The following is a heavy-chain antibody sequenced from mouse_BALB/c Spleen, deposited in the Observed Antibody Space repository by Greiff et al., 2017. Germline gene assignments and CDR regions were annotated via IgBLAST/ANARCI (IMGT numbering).Heavy chain of an antibody. CDR1: GFNIKDYY. Sequence: EVKLQESGAELVRSGASVKLSCTASGFNIKDYYMHWVKQRPEQGLEWIGWIDPENGDTEYAPKFQGKATMTADTSSNTAYLQLSSLTSEDTAVYYCNAYYYGSSYRYFDVWGAGTTVTVSS. V-gene: IGHV14-4*02. D-gene: IGHD1-1*01. J-gene: IGHJ1*01. CDR3: NAYYYGSSYRYFDV. CDR2: IDPENGDT.